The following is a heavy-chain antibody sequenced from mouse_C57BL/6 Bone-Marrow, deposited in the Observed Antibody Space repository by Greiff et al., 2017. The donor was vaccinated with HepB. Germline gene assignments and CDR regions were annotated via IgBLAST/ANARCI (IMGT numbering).Heavy chain of an antibody. Sequence: DVKLVESGGDLVKPGGSLKLSCAASGFTFSSYGMSWVRQTPDKRLEWVATISSGGSYTYYPDSVKGRFTISRDNAKNTLYLQMSSLKSEDTAMYYCARRAVVARDYAMDYWGQGTSVTVSS. CDR1: GFTFSSYG. CDR2: ISSGGSYT. D-gene: IGHD1-1*01. J-gene: IGHJ4*01. CDR3: ARRAVVARDYAMDY. V-gene: IGHV5-6*02.